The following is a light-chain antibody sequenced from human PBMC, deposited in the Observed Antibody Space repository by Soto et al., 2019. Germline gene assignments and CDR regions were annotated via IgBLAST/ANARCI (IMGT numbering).Light chain of an antibody. CDR2: QDT. CDR3: QAWDSNTGV. V-gene: IGLV3-1*01. CDR1: KLGFKY. J-gene: IGLJ2*01. Sequence: SYELTQPPSVSVSPGKTASITCSGDKLGFKYVYWYQQRPGQSPVLVMYQDTKRPSGIPERFSGSNSENTATLIISGTQAMDEADYYCQAWDSNTGVFGAGTKVTVL.